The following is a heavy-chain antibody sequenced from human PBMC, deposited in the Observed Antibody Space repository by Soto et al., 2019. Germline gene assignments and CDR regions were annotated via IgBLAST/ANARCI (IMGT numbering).Heavy chain of an antibody. D-gene: IGHD5-12*01. CDR3: AREGVAPYYSYGMDV. V-gene: IGHV1-18*01. Sequence: QVQLVQSGAEVKKPGASVKVSCKASGYTFTRSGISWVRQAPGPGLEWMGWISTYNGDTNYAQTFQGRGTMTTDTATSTVYMEPRSLRSDDTAVYYCAREGVAPYYSYGMDVWGQGTPVTVSS. J-gene: IGHJ6*02. CDR2: ISTYNGDT. CDR1: GYTFTRSG.